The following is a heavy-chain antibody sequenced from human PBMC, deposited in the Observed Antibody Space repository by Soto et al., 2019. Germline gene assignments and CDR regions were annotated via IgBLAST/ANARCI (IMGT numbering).Heavy chain of an antibody. CDR2: IRSKANSYAT. J-gene: IGHJ5*02. CDR3: TRPAGRGATYNWFDP. V-gene: IGHV3-73*01. D-gene: IGHD1-26*01. CDR1: GFTFSGSA. Sequence: GGSLRLSCAASGFTFSGSAMHWVRQASGKGLEWVGRIRSKANSYATAYAASVKGRFTISRDDSKNTAYLQMNSLKTEDTAVYYCTRPAGRGATYNWFDPWGQGTLVTVSS.